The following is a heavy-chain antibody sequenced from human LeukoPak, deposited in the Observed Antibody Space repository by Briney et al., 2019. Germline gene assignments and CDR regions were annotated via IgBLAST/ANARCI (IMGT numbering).Heavy chain of an antibody. CDR2: ISSSGSTI. CDR3: ARLSSLGGYNNFDY. V-gene: IGHV3-48*03. CDR1: GFTLSSYE. J-gene: IGHJ4*02. D-gene: IGHD5-24*01. Sequence: GGALRLSCVASGFTLSSYEMNWVRQGPGRGREWVSYISSSGSTIYYADSVKGRFTISRDNAKNSLYLQMNSLRAEDTAVYYCARLSSLGGYNNFDYWGQGTLVTVSS.